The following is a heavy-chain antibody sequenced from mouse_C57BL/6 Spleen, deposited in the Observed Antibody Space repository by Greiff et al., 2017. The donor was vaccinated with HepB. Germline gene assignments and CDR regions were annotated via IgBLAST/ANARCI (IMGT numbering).Heavy chain of an antibody. J-gene: IGHJ2*01. Sequence: QVQLQQSGAELVKPGASVKLSCKASGYTFTSYWMHWVKQRPGQGLEWIGMIHPNSGSTNYNEKFKSKATLTVDKSSSTAYMQLSSLTSEDSAVYYCARFITTVVALDYWGQGTTLTVSS. CDR1: GYTFTSYW. CDR3: ARFITTVVALDY. CDR2: IHPNSGST. D-gene: IGHD1-1*01. V-gene: IGHV1-64*01.